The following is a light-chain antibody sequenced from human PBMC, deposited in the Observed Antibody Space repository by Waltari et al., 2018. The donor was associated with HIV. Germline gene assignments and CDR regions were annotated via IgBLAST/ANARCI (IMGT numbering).Light chain of an antibody. Sequence: DIQMTQSPSSVSASVGDRLTITCRASQNVNSYLVWYQQRPGRAPKLLIFGAASLQSGVPSRFSDSGSGTDFTLTVSSLQPEDFATYYCQQANRFPPTFGGGTKVEI. CDR1: QNVNSY. CDR3: QQANRFPPT. J-gene: IGKJ4*01. V-gene: IGKV1D-12*01. CDR2: GAA.